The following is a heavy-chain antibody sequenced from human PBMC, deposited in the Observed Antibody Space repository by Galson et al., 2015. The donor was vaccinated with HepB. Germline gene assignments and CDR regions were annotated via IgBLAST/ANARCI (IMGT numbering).Heavy chain of an antibody. CDR3: ARRDILSDYGDSSDY. CDR2: IDPSDSYT. J-gene: IGHJ4*02. D-gene: IGHD4-17*01. V-gene: IGHV5-10-1*01. CDR1: GYSFTSYW. Sequence: QSGAEVKKPGESLRISCKGSGYSFTSYWISWVRQMPGKGLEWMGRIDPSDSYTNYSPSFQGHVTISADKSISTAYLQWSSLKASDTAMYYCARRDILSDYGDSSDYWGQGTLVTVSS.